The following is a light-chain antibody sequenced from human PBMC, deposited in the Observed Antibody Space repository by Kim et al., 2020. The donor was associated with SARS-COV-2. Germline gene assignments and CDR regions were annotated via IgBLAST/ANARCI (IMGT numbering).Light chain of an antibody. Sequence: LSASVGDRVTITCRASQSISSWLAWYQQKPGKDPKHLIYDASSLESRVPSRFSGSGSGTEFTLTISSLQPDDFATYYSQQYNSYSLFGQGTKLEI. CDR2: DAS. CDR3: QQYNSYSL. V-gene: IGKV1-5*01. CDR1: QSISSW. J-gene: IGKJ2*01.